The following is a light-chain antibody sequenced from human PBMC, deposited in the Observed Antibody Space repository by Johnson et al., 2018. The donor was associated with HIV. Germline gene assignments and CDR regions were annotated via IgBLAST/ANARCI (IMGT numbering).Light chain of an antibody. CDR2: ETN. V-gene: IGLV1-51*02. J-gene: IGLJ1*01. Sequence: QSVLTQPPSVSAAPGQKVTISCSGSSSNIGNNYVSWYQQLPGTAPKLLIYETNKRPSGIPDRFSGSKSGTSATLGITGLQTGDEADDYCGTWDSSLSAYVFGTGTKVTVL. CDR3: GTWDSSLSAYV. CDR1: SSNIGNNY.